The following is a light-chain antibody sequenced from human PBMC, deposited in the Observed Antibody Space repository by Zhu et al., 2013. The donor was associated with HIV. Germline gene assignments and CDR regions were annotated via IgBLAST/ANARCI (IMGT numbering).Light chain of an antibody. J-gene: IGLJ3*02. CDR3: TTWDDTLNGWV. CDR1: SSNIGGNT. CDR2: SNN. Sequence: QSVLTQPPSASGTPGQRITISCSGASSNIGGNTVHWYQQLPGTAPKLLIYSNNQRPSGVPDRFSGSKSGTSASLAISGLQSEDEADYSCTTWDDTLNGWVFGGGTKLTVL. V-gene: IGLV1-44*01.